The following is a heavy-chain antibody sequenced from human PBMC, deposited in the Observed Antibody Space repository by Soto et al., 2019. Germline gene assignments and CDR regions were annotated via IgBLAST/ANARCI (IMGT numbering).Heavy chain of an antibody. CDR3: ARWGGTTLDY. CDR2: ISGSSTYT. Sequence: PGGSLRLSCVASGFTFSDYYMSWIRQAPGKGLEWISYISGSSTYTTYADSVKGRFTISRDNAKNSLYLQMNSLRADDTAVYYCARWGGTTLDYWGQGTLVTVSS. V-gene: IGHV3-11*03. CDR1: GFTFSDYY. D-gene: IGHD3-10*01. J-gene: IGHJ4*02.